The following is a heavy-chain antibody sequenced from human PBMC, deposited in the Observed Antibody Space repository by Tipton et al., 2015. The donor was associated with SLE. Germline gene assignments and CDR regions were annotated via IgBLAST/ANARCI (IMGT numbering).Heavy chain of an antibody. Sequence: TLSLTCAVYGVSFSGYYWSWIRQPPGKWLEWIGEINHSGSTNHNPSLKSRVTISVDTSKNQFSLKLSSVTAANTAVYYCAREGRGWDDYWGQGTLVTVSS. D-gene: IGHD3-10*01. CDR2: INHSGST. J-gene: IGHJ4*02. CDR3: AREGRGWDDY. V-gene: IGHV4-34*01. CDR1: GVSFSGYY.